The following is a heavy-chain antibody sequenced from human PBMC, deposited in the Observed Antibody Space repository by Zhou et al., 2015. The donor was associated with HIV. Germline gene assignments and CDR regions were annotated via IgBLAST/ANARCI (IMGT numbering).Heavy chain of an antibody. D-gene: IGHD3-22*01. CDR1: GYPFRSYG. J-gene: IGHJ4*02. CDR2: IYNGDT. CDR3: ARDDSSGYHSFDY. V-gene: IGHV1-18*04. Sequence: QVQLVQSGAEVKKPGASMKVSCKASGYPFRSYGLTWVRQVPGQGLEWMGWIYNGDTNYAQKFQGRVTMTTDTSTSTAYMELRSLRSDDSAMYYCARDDSSGYHSFDYWGQGTLVTVSS.